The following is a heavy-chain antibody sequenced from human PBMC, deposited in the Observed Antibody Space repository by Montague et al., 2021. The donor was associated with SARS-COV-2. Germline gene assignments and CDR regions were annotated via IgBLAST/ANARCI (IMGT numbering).Heavy chain of an antibody. J-gene: IGHJ4*02. CDR2: MFTSAST. V-gene: IGHV4-61*02. CDR3: VREGGCMPFDY. Sequence: TLSLTCTVSGASISSPSYCWCWIRQPAGKELEWSGSMFTSASTSYYPSIRITVSIAADTNKNPFTLSLISAAAADTALYDCVREGGCMPFDYWGQGILVTVSS. CDR1: GASISSPSYC. D-gene: IGHD2-8*01.